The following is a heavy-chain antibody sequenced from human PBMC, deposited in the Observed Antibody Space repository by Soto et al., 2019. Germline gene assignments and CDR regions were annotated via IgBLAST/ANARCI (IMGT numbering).Heavy chain of an antibody. Sequence: ASVKVSCTASGYTFTSYAMHWVRQAPGQRLEWMGWINAGNGNTKYSQKFQGRVTITRDTSASTAYMELSSLRSEDTAVYYCARTVGYYYGMDVWGQGTTVTVSS. D-gene: IGHD4-17*01. CDR2: INAGNGNT. J-gene: IGHJ6*02. CDR1: GYTFTSYA. V-gene: IGHV1-3*01. CDR3: ARTVGYYYGMDV.